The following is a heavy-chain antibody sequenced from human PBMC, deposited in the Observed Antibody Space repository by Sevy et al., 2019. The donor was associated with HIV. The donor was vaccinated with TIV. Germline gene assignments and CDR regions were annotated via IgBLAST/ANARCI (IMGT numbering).Heavy chain of an antibody. V-gene: IGHV3-15*01. CDR1: GFSLETFW. CDR2: IKSNSDGGTT. D-gene: IGHD3-10*01. CDR3: ATAPGTGY. J-gene: IGHJ4*02. Sequence: GGYLRLSCAASGFSLETFWIHWVRQAPGKGLEWVGRIKSNSDGGTTDYAAPLEGRFTMSRDDSENKIYLQINNLKIEDTAVSYCATAPGTGYWGQGTLVTVSS.